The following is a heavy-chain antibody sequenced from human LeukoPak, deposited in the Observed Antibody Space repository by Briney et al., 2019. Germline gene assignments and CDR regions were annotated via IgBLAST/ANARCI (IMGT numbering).Heavy chain of an antibody. D-gene: IGHD3-22*01. J-gene: IGHJ4*02. CDR2: ISGSGGST. Sequence: GGSLRLSCAASGFTFSSYAMSWVRQAPGKGLEWVSAISGSGGSTYYADSVKGRFTISRDNAKNSLYLQMNSLRAEDTAVYYCAREYDSSVSGYWGQGTLVTVSS. CDR3: AREYDSSVSGY. CDR1: GFTFSSYA. V-gene: IGHV3-23*01.